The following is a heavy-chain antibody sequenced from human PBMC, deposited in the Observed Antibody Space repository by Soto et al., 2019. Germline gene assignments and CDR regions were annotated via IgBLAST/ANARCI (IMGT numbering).Heavy chain of an antibody. V-gene: IGHV4-59*01. J-gene: IGHJ6*02. CDR1: GGSISSYY. CDR3: ARRIAAAGTTNYYGLDV. D-gene: IGHD6-13*01. Sequence: QVQLQESGPGLVKPSETLSLTCTVSGGSISSYYWSWIRQPPGKGLEWIGYISYRGSTNYSPSLNSRGSIPADTSKHQFSLKLSSVTAADTAVYYCARRIAAAGTTNYYGLDVWGQGTTVSVSS. CDR2: ISYRGST.